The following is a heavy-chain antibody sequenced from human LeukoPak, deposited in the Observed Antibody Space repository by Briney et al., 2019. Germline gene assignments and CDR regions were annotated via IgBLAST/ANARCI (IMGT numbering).Heavy chain of an antibody. V-gene: IGHV3-23*01. D-gene: IGHD4-23*01. Sequence: PGASLRLSCAASGFTFSSYAMNWVRQAPGRGLEWVSGISSSGGSTYYADSVKGRFTISKDNSKNTLYLQMTSLRAEDTALYYCAKDRWMYGGTSGGCLDFWGQGTLVTVSS. CDR3: AKDRWMYGGTSGGCLDF. CDR1: GFTFSSYA. CDR2: ISSSGGST. J-gene: IGHJ4*02.